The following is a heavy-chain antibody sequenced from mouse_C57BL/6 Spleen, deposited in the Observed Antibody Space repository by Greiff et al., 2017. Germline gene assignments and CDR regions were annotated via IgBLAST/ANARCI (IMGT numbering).Heavy chain of an antibody. CDR3: ARWGRYGYDGLYAMDY. D-gene: IGHD2-2*01. V-gene: IGHV1-69*01. J-gene: IGHJ4*01. Sequence: QVQLQQPGAELVMPGASVKLSCKASGYTFTSYWMHWVKQRPGQGLEWIGEIDPSDSYTNYNQKFKGKSTLTVDKSSSTAYMQPSSLTSEDSAVYYCARWGRYGYDGLYAMDYWGQGTSVTVSS. CDR1: GYTFTSYW. CDR2: IDPSDSYT.